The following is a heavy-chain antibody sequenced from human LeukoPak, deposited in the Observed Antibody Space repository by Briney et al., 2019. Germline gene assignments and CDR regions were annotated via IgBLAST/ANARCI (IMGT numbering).Heavy chain of an antibody. V-gene: IGHV3-23*01. J-gene: IGHJ4*02. Sequence: GRSLRLSCAASGFTFSSYAMHWVRQAPGKGLEWVSGFSGSGGRGEGTNYADSVKGRFTISRDNSKNTLYLQMNSLRAEDTAVYYCAKDMRIASTGGVGYFDYWGQGTLVTVSS. D-gene: IGHD6-13*01. CDR3: AKDMRIASTGGVGYFDY. CDR1: GFTFSSYA. CDR2: FSGSGGRGEGT.